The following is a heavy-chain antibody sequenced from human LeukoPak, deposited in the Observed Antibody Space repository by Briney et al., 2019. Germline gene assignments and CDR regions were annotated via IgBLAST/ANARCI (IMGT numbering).Heavy chain of an antibody. CDR2: IIPIFGTA. Sequence: ASVKVSCKASGGTFSSYAISWVRQAPGQGLEWMGGIIPIFGTANYAQKFQGRVTITADESTSTAYMELSSLRSEDTAVYYCARVSVEWELLPPDDYWGQGTLVTVSS. D-gene: IGHD1-26*01. J-gene: IGHJ4*02. CDR3: ARVSVEWELLPPDDY. V-gene: IGHV1-69*13. CDR1: GGTFSSYA.